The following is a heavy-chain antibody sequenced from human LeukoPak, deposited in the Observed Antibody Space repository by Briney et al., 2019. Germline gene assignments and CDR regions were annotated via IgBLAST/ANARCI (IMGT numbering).Heavy chain of an antibody. CDR1: GFTFSTYA. CDR2: ISSSGDGT. CDR3: AKETIKYIYGPGAFDI. D-gene: IGHD5-18*01. V-gene: IGHV3-23*01. J-gene: IGHJ3*02. Sequence: HPGGSLRLSCAASGFTFSTYAMTWVRQAPGKGLECVSTISSSGDGTYYADSVKGRFTISRDNSKNTLYLQMNSLRAEDTALYYCAKETIKYIYGPGAFDIWGQGTLVTVSS.